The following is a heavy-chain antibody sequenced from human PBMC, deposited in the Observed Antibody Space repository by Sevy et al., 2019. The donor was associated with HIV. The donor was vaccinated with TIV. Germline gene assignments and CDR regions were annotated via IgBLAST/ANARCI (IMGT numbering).Heavy chain of an antibody. Sequence: GGSLRLSCAASGFTFSSHGMHWVRQAPGKGLEWVAVIWYDGCNKYYADSVKGRFTISRDNSKSTLFLQINSLRAEDTAVYFCARDKDYSNYLPDYWGQGTLVTVSS. CDR3: ARDKDYSNYLPDY. D-gene: IGHD4-4*01. CDR1: GFTFSSHG. J-gene: IGHJ4*02. V-gene: IGHV3-33*01. CDR2: IWYDGCNK.